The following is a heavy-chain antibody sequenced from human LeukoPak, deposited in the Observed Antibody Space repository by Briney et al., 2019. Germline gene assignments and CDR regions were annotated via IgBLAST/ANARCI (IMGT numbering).Heavy chain of an antibody. V-gene: IGHV3-9*01. CDR2: ISWNSGSI. J-gene: IGHJ4*02. CDR3: AKEGYRGRLGY. CDR1: GFTFDDYA. Sequence: GGSLRLSCAASGFTFDDYATHWVRQAPGKGLEWVSGISWNSGSIGYADSVKGRFTISRDNAKNSLYLQMNSLRAEDTAVYYCAKEGYRGRLGYWGQGTLVTVSS. D-gene: IGHD2-15*01.